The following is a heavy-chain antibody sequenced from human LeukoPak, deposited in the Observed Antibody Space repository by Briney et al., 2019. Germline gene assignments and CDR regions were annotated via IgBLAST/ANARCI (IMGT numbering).Heavy chain of an antibody. CDR3: ARGTLYSGWSYYLDY. D-gene: IGHD6-19*01. Sequence: PSETLSLTCAVYGGSFSGYYWSWIRQPPGKGLEWIGEINHSGSTNYNPSLKSRVTISVDTSKNQFSLKLSSVTAADTAVYYCARGTLYSGWSYYLDYWGQGTLVTVSS. CDR2: INHSGST. V-gene: IGHV4-34*01. CDR1: GGSFSGYY. J-gene: IGHJ4*02.